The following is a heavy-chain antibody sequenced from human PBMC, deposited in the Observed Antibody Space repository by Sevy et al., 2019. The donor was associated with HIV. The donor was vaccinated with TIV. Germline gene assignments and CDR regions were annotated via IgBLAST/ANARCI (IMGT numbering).Heavy chain of an antibody. CDR3: ARDKPQGVVIIPGSMWGGVDY. CDR2: ISAYSGDT. J-gene: IGHJ4*02. Sequence: ASVKVSCKTFGYTFKTYGISWVRQAPGQGLEWMGWISAYSGDTNFAQKFQGRVTMTTDTSTSTAYMELSSLRSDDTAVDFCARDKPQGVVIIPGSMWGGVDYWGQGPVVTVSS. V-gene: IGHV1-18*01. D-gene: IGHD2-2*01. CDR1: GYTFKTYG.